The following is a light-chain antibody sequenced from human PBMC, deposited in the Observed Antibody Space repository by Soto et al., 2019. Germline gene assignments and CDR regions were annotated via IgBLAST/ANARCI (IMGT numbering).Light chain of an antibody. J-gene: IGLJ1*01. V-gene: IGLV2-8*01. Sequence: ALDPPASLSGAPGQSITISRPGTSSDVGGYNYVSWYQQHPGKAPKLMIYEVSKRPSGVPDRFSGSKSGNTASLTVSGLQAEDEADYYCSSYAGSNNFVFGTGTKVTVL. CDR1: SSDVGGYNY. CDR3: SSYAGSNNFV. CDR2: EVS.